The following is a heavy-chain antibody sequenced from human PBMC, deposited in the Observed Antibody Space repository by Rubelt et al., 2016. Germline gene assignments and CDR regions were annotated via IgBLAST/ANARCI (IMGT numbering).Heavy chain of an antibody. CDR2: IIPILGIA. CDR1: GGTFSSYA. V-gene: IGHV1-69*04. CDR3: ARCITMIVGKGDRDAFDI. J-gene: IGHJ3*02. D-gene: IGHD3-22*01. Sequence: QVQLVQSGAEVKKPGSSVKVSCKASGGTFSSYAISWVRQAPGQGLEWMGRIIPILGIANYAQKFQGRVTMTTDTSTSTAYMELRSLRSDDTAVYYCARCITMIVGKGDRDAFDIWGQGTMVTVSS.